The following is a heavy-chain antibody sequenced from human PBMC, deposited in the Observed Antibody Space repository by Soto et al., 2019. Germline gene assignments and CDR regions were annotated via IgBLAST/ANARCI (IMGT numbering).Heavy chain of an antibody. V-gene: IGHV3-48*03. J-gene: IGHJ4*02. D-gene: IGHD4-4*01. CDR2: ISGSGSTI. Sequence: GGSLRLSCAASGFRFSDYKMIWVRQAPGKGLEWVSYISGSGSTIYYADSVKGRFTISRDNARNSLYLQMNSLRAEDTALYYCARDSGYSSVYWEHFFDLWGQGTLVTVSS. CDR1: GFRFSDYK. CDR3: ARDSGYSSVYWEHFFDL.